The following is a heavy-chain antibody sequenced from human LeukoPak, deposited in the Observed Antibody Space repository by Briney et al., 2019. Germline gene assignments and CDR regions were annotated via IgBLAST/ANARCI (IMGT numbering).Heavy chain of an antibody. Sequence: GGSLRLSCAAPGLSFSDYAMNWVRRAPGKGLEWVAVISSDGGNKLYADSVKGRFTVSRDNSRNTLYLQMNSLTVEDTAVYYCARDNDPDYSSSPGWFDSWGQGTLVTVSS. CDR1: GLSFSDYA. V-gene: IGHV3-30-3*01. J-gene: IGHJ5*01. CDR3: ARDNDPDYSSSPGWFDS. D-gene: IGHD6-6*01. CDR2: ISSDGGNK.